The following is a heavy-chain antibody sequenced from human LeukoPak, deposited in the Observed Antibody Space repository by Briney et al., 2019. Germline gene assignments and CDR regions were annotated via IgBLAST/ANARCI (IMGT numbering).Heavy chain of an antibody. Sequence: PGRSLRLSCAASGFTFTKYGMHWVRQPPDKGLEWVTLITSDGSNKYYGDSVKGRFTISRDNSKNTLYIQMNSLRAEDTAVYYCARGDPTVTTKQNFDYWGQGTLVTVSS. CDR2: ITSDGSNK. CDR3: ARGDPTVTTKQNFDY. V-gene: IGHV3-33*01. J-gene: IGHJ4*02. CDR1: GFTFTKYG. D-gene: IGHD4-17*01.